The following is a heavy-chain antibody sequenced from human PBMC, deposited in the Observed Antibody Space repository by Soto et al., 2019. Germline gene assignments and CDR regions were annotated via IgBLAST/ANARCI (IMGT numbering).Heavy chain of an antibody. D-gene: IGHD3-16*02. CDR2: IKQDGSEK. CDR1: GFTFSSYW. V-gene: IGHV3-7*01. Sequence: GSLRLSCAASGFTFSSYWMSWVRQAPGKGLEWVANIKQDGSEKYYVDSVKGRFTISRDNAKNSLYLQMNSLRAEDTAVYYCARDYGYYDYIWGSYRLNYWGQGTLVTVS. J-gene: IGHJ4*02. CDR3: ARDYGYYDYIWGSYRLNY.